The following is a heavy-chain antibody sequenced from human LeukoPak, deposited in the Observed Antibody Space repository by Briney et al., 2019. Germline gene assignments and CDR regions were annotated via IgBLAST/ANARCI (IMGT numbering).Heavy chain of an antibody. V-gene: IGHV4-39*07. J-gene: IGHJ3*02. CDR2: ISNSGST. CDR1: GGSISSSSHY. D-gene: IGHD3-9*01. Sequence: SETLSLTCTVSGGSISSSSHYWGWIRQPPGKGLEWIGSISNSGSTYYNPSLKSRVTISVDTSNNQFSLKLSSVTAADTAVYYCARVKLRYFDWFLVDAFDIWGQGTMVTVSS. CDR3: ARVKLRYFDWFLVDAFDI.